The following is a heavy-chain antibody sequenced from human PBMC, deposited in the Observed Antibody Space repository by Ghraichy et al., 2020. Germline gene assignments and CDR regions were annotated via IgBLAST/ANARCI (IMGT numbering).Heavy chain of an antibody. V-gene: IGHV7-4-1*02. CDR1: GYTLTNYA. J-gene: IGHJ6*03. CDR2: INTKTGKP. Sequence: ASVKVSCKASGYTLTNYAINWVRQAPGQGLEWMGWINTKTGKPTSAPGFTGRFVFSLDTSVSTTFLQISSLKAEDTALYYCARGSSVQNDYYYFYYMDVWGNGTTVTVSS. CDR3: ARGSSVQNDYYYFYYMDV. D-gene: IGHD1-1*01.